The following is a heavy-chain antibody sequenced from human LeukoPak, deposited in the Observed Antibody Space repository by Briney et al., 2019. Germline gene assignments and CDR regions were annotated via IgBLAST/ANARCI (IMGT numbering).Heavy chain of an antibody. CDR2: IYCSGST. CDR1: GGSISSSSYY. CDR3: AIEYYDFWSGYTLGDY. D-gene: IGHD3-3*01. J-gene: IGHJ4*02. V-gene: IGHV4-39*01. Sequence: SETLSLTCTVSGGSISSSSYYWVWIRQPPGKGLMWIGSIYCSGSTYYNPSLKSRVTISVDTSKNHCSLKQSSVTAADTAVYYCAIEYYDFWSGYTLGDYWGQGTLVTVSS.